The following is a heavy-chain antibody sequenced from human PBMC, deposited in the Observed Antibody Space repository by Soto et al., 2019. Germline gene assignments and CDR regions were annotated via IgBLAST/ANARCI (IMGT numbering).Heavy chain of an antibody. J-gene: IGHJ5*02. V-gene: IGHV3-30*18. CDR3: AKEVGDVEIPWFDP. CDR2: ISYDGSNK. CDR1: GFTFSSYG. D-gene: IGHD1-26*01. Sequence: GGSLRLSCAASGFTFSSYGMHWVRQAPGKGLEWVAVISYDGSNKYYADSVKGRFTISRDNSKNTLYLQMNSLRAEDTAVYYCAKEVGDVEIPWFDPWGQGTLVTVSS.